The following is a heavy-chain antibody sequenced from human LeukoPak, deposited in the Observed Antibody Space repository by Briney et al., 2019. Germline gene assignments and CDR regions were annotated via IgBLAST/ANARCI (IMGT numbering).Heavy chain of an antibody. J-gene: IGHJ4*02. V-gene: IGHV4-59*01. Sequence: SETLSVTCTVSGGSLSSYYWSWIRQPPGKGLEWIGYIYYSGSTNYNPSLRSRVTISVDTSKNQFSLKLSSVTAADTAVYYCAREAVEMGRTFDYWGQGTLVTVSS. CDR2: IYYSGST. D-gene: IGHD5-24*01. CDR1: GGSLSSYY. CDR3: AREAVEMGRTFDY.